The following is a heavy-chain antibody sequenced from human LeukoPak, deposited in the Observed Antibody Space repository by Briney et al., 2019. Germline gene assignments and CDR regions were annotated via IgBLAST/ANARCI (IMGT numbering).Heavy chain of an antibody. CDR2: IYHSGST. CDR3: ARLAYYYDSSGYGDNGY. J-gene: IGHJ4*02. Sequence: SETLSLTCTVSGYSISSGYYWGWIRQPPGKGLEWIGSIYHSGSTNYNPSLKSRVTISVDTSKNQFSLKLSSVTAADTAVYYCARLAYYYDSSGYGDNGYWGQGTLVTVSS. V-gene: IGHV4-38-2*02. D-gene: IGHD3-22*01. CDR1: GYSISSGYY.